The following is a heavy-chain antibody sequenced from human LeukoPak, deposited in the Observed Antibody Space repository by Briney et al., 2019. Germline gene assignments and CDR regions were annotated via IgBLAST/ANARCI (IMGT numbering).Heavy chain of an antibody. CDR1: GVSISSHY. V-gene: IGHV4-59*11. CDR2: IYYTGST. Sequence: SETLSLTCTVSGVSISSHYWSWIRQSPGKRLEWIGNIYYTGSTNYNPSLQSRAAISIDTSKNQFSLTLNSVTAADAAVYYCASAGNPHYFDFWGQGPLVTVSS. CDR3: ASAGNPHYFDF. J-gene: IGHJ4*02.